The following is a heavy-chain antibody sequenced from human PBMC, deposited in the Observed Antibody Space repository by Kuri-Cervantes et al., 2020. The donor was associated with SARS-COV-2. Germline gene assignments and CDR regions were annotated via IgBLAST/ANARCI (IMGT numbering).Heavy chain of an antibody. D-gene: IGHD3-9*01. CDR3: ARGYYDTLTASHWYFDL. CDR1: GGSISRGGYY. CDR2: IYYSGGT. V-gene: IGHV4-31*03. Sequence: LSCTVSGGSISRGGYYWSWIRQHPEKGLEWIGYIYYSGGTYYNPSLKSRVSMSVDTSKSQFSLNLSSVTAADTAVYYCARGYYDTLTASHWYFDLWGRGTLVTVSS. J-gene: IGHJ2*01.